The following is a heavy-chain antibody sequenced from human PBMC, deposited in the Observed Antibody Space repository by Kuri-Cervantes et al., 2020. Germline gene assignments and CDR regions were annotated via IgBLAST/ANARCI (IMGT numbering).Heavy chain of an antibody. D-gene: IGHD5-12*01. J-gene: IGHJ6*02. CDR1: GFTFSGHW. CDR3: AREGRRGYSGYGNPDYYYAMDV. Sequence: GGSLRLSCEASGFTFSGHWMHWVRQVPGKGLVWVARIDSDGSSTIYVDSVKGRFIISRDNAKNTLFLQMNSLRAEDTAVFYCAREGRRGYSGYGNPDYYYAMDVWGQGTTVTVSS. CDR2: IDSDGSST. V-gene: IGHV3-74*01.